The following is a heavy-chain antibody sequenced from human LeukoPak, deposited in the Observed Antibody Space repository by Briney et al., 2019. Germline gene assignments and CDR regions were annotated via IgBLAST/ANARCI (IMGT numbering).Heavy chain of an antibody. CDR3: ARGRGRGYDSSGLLVRGKTQYFDY. CDR2: MNPNSGNT. CDR1: GHTFTSYD. Sequence: ASVKVSCKASGHTFTSYDINWMRQATGQGLEWMGWMNPNSGNTGYAQKFQGRVTMTRNTSISTAYMELSSLRSEDTAVYYCARGRGRGYDSSGLLVRGKTQYFDYWGQGTLVTVSS. V-gene: IGHV1-8*01. D-gene: IGHD3-22*01. J-gene: IGHJ4*02.